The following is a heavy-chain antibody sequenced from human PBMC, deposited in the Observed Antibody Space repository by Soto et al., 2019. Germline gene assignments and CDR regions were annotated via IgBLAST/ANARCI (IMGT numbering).Heavy chain of an antibody. CDR1: GCSFISYA. J-gene: IGHJ4*02. D-gene: IGHD3-9*01. Sequence: GGSLRLSCASSGCSFISYAMCWVRQAPGKGLEWVSAISGSGGSTYYADSVKGRFTISRDNSKNTLYLQMNSLRAEDTAVYYCAKDRPYYDILTGHQNWGQGTLVTVS. CDR3: AKDRPYYDILTGHQN. V-gene: IGHV3-23*01. CDR2: ISGSGGST.